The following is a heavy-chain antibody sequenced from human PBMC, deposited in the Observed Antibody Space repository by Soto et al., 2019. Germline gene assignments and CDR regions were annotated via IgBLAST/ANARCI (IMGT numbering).Heavy chain of an antibody. V-gene: IGHV1-3*01. CDR2: INADSGNT. Sequence: GASVKVSCKASGYTLTSYARHWVRQDPGQRLEWMGWINADSGNTNYAQKFQGWVTMTRDTSVSTAYMELSRLRSDDTAVYYCARDDRYSSGWYSSYYYGMDVWGQGTTVTVSS. CDR1: GYTLTSYA. J-gene: IGHJ6*02. D-gene: IGHD6-19*01. CDR3: ARDDRYSSGWYSSYYYGMDV.